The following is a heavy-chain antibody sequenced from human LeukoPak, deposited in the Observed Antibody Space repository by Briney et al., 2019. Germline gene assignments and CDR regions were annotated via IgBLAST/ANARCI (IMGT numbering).Heavy chain of an antibody. J-gene: IGHJ4*02. CDR1: GFTFSSYW. CDR3: ARQGSDSSGYWAYFDY. CDR2: INSDGSST. Sequence: GSLRLSCAASGFTFSSYWMHWVRQAPGKGPVWVSRINSDGSSTSYADSVKGRFTISRDNAKNTLYLQMNSLRAEDTAVYYCARQGSDSSGYWAYFDYWGQGTLVTVSS. V-gene: IGHV3-74*01. D-gene: IGHD3-22*01.